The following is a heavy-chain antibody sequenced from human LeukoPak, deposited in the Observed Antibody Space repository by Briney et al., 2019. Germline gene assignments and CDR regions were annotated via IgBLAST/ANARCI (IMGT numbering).Heavy chain of an antibody. CDR1: GFTFTDYW. D-gene: IGHD2-15*01. CDR3: SPGFAFDV. Sequence: GGSLRLSCAASGFTFTDYWMHWVRQRPGEGLVWVSHISTDGGRTNYADPVKGRFTTSRDNTKNTVYLQMSSLRAEDTAVYYCSPGFAFDVWGQGTMVTVSS. J-gene: IGHJ3*01. CDR2: ISTDGGRT. V-gene: IGHV3-74*01.